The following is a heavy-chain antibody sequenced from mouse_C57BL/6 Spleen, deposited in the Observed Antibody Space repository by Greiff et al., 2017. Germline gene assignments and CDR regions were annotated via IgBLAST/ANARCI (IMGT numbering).Heavy chain of an antibody. CDR3: NYGSSYEAWFAY. J-gene: IGHJ3*01. CDR2: INPYNGGT. D-gene: IGHD1-1*01. Sequence: EVQLQQSGPVLVKPGASVKMSCKASGYTFTDYYMNWVKQSHGKSLEWIGVINPYNGGTAYNQKFKGKAILTADKSSSTAYMELRSLTSEDSAVYYCNYGSSYEAWFAYWGQGTLVTVSA. V-gene: IGHV1-19*01. CDR1: GYTFTDYY.